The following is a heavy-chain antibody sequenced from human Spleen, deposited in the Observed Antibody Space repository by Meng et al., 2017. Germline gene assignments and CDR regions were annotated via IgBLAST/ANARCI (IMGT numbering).Heavy chain of an antibody. Sequence: EVQLVESGGGLVQPGGSLRLSCAASESTFSTYWMHWVRQAPGKGLVWVSRISSDGSTISYAGSVKGRFTISRDNAKNTLYLQMNSLRAEDTAVYYCSLERETALDFWGQGTLVTVSS. CDR1: ESTFSTYW. J-gene: IGHJ4*02. D-gene: IGHD5-18*01. V-gene: IGHV3-74*01. CDR2: ISSDGSTI. CDR3: SLERETALDF.